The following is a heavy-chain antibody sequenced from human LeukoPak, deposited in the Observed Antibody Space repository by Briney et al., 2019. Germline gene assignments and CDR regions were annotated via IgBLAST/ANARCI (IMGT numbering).Heavy chain of an antibody. CDR1: GGTFSSYA. D-gene: IGHD5-24*01. CDR2: IIPIFGTA. Sequence: ASVTVSCTASGGTFSSYAISWVRQAPGQGLEWMGGIIPIFGTANYAQKFQGRVTITTDESTSTAYMELSSPRSEDTAVYYCAGTEGTRRDGYTLDYWGQGTLVTVSS. CDR3: AGTEGTRRDGYTLDY. V-gene: IGHV1-69*05. J-gene: IGHJ4*02.